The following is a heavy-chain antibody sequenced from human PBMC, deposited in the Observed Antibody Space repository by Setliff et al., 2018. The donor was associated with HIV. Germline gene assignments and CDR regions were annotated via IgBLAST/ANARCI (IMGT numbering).Heavy chain of an antibody. CDR3: ARSPQGGYFDY. Sequence: HPGGSLRLSCAASGFTFSTYSMNWVRQAPGKGLEWVSIIYSGGTTYYADSVKGRFTISRDNSKNTLYLQMNSLRVEDTAVYHCARSPQGGYFDYWGQGTLVTVSS. CDR2: IYSGGTT. CDR1: GFTFSTYS. J-gene: IGHJ4*03. V-gene: IGHV3-53*01.